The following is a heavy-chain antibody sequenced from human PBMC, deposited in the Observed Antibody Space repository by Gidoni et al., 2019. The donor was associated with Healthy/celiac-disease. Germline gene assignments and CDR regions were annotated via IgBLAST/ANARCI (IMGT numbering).Heavy chain of an antibody. V-gene: IGHV3-30*02. CDR1: GFTFSSYG. J-gene: IGHJ4*02. D-gene: IGHD6-13*01. CDR2: IRYDGSNK. CDR3: ANHGLLPNSQASTIAAAGTFVN. Sequence: QVQLVESGGGVVQPGGSLRLSCAASGFTFSSYGMHWVRQAPGKGLEWVAFIRYDGSNKYYADSVKGRFTISRDNSKNTLYLQMNSLRAEDTAVYYCANHGLLPNSQASTIAAAGTFVNWGQGTLVTVSS.